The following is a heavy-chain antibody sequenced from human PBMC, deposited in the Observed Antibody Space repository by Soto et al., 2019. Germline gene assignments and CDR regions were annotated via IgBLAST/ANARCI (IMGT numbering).Heavy chain of an antibody. CDR1: GFTLSIYD. V-gene: IGHV3-13*01. CDR3: TRDKGGWGMDV. Sequence: PGGSLRLSCAASGFTLSIYDMHWVRQTTEKRLEWVSSIGTAGDTYYPGSVNGRFTISRENAKNSLYLQMNNLRAGDTAVYFCTRDKGGWGMDVWGQGTTVTVSS. J-gene: IGHJ6*02. D-gene: IGHD2-15*01. CDR2: IGTAGDT.